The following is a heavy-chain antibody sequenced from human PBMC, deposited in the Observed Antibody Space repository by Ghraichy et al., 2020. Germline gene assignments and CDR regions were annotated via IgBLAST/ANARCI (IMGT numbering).Heavy chain of an antibody. CDR2: ISHSSTYK. V-gene: IGHV3-11*05. CDR3: ARDYFEDDSGHYWWWADF. D-gene: IGHD3-3*01. J-gene: IGHJ4*02. CDR1: GFRFNDLY. Sequence: GGSLRLSCAASGFRFNDLYMSWFRQAPGKGLEWIAYISHSSTYKNYADSVKGRFTVSRDNFRDILYLQMDGLRAEDTAVYYCARDYFEDDSGHYWWWADFWGQGALVTVSS.